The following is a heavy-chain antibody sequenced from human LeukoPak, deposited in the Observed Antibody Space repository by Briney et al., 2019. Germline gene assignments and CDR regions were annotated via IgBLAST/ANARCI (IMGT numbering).Heavy chain of an antibody. Sequence: SETLSLTCAVYGGSFSGYYWSWIRQPPGKGLEWIGEINHSGSTNYNPSLKSRVTISVDTSKNQFSLKLSSVTAADTAVYYCARGVYYYEPWGQGILVTVSS. D-gene: IGHD3-22*01. CDR2: INHSGST. CDR3: ARGVYYYEP. J-gene: IGHJ5*02. CDR1: GGSFSGYY. V-gene: IGHV4-34*01.